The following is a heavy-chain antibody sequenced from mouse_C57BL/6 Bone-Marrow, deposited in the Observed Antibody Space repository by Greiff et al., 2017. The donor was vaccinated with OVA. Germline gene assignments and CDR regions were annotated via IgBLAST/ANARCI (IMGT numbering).Heavy chain of an antibody. Sequence: EVQLQQSGAELVRPGASVKLSCTASGFNIKDDYMHWVKQRPEQGLEWIGWIDPENGDTEYASKFKGKATITVDTTSNTAYLQLSRLASEDDAVYFCTSAYYCDCPCWFAYWGKGTLVTVSA. CDR3: TSAYYCDCPCWFAY. V-gene: IGHV14-4*01. J-gene: IGHJ3*01. CDR2: IDPENGDT. CDR1: GFNIKDDY. D-gene: IGHD2-13*01.